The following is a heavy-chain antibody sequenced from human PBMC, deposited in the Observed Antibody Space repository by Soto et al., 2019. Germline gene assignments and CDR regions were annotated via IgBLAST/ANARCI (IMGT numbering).Heavy chain of an antibody. J-gene: IGHJ4*02. CDR2: IIPIHGTT. V-gene: IGHV1-69*01. CDR3: ARVWGLVS. Sequence: QMEQSGAEVRKPGSSVKVSCKPSGGSLTSYPMAWVRQAPGQGFEWMGGIIPIHGTTEYAQKFQGRVTITADESTNRATLELTGLTSEDTAVYYCARVWGLVSWGQGTRVTVSS. CDR1: GGSLTSYP. D-gene: IGHD3-16*01.